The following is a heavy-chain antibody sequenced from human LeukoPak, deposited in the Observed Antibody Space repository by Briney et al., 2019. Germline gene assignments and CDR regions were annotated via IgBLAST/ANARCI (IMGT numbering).Heavy chain of an antibody. CDR3: ARRGDGGRSFDY. CDR1: GFTVSGSY. D-gene: IGHD4-23*01. Sequence: PGGSLRLSYAASGFTVSGSYMNWVRQAPGKGLEWVSLIYGGGNTYYADSVKGRFTISRDNSKNTLYLQMNSLRAEDTAVYYCARRGDGGRSFDYWGQGTLVTVSS. CDR2: IYGGGNT. V-gene: IGHV3-53*01. J-gene: IGHJ4*02.